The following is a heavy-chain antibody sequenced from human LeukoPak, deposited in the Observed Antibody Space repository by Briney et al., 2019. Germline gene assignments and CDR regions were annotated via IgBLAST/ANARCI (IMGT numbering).Heavy chain of an antibody. V-gene: IGHV1-46*01. J-gene: IGHJ5*02. D-gene: IGHD5-24*01. CDR1: GYTFTSNY. Sequence: ASVKVSCKAFGYTFTSNYMHWVRQAPGQGPEWMGVISPSGRSATYAQKFQGRVTLTRDMSTSTDYLELSSLRSEDTAVYYCARDNSVRDEAWWFNPWGQGTLVTVTT. CDR3: ARDNSVRDEAWWFNP. CDR2: ISPSGRSA.